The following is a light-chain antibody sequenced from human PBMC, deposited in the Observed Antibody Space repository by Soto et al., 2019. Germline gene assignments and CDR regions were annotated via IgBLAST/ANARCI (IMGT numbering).Light chain of an antibody. Sequence: DIQMTQSPSTLSASVGDRVTITCRASQSISSWLAWYQQKPGKAPKLLIYKASSLESGVPSRFSGSGSGTDFTLTISSLQPDDFATYYCQQYNSWWTFGQGTKVDIK. J-gene: IGKJ1*01. V-gene: IGKV1-5*03. CDR3: QQYNSWWT. CDR1: QSISSW. CDR2: KAS.